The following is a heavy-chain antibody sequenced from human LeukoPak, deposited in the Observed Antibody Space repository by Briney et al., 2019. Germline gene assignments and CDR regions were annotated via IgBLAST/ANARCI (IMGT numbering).Heavy chain of an antibody. CDR2: IYYSGST. D-gene: IGHD5-24*01. Sequence: SETLSLTCAVYGGSFSGYYWSWIRQPPGKGLEWIGYIYYSGSTNYNPSLKSRVTISVDTSKNQFSLKLSSVTAADTAVYYCAREDGYNGDFDYWGQGTLVTVSS. J-gene: IGHJ4*02. CDR1: GGSFSGYY. V-gene: IGHV4-59*01. CDR3: AREDGYNGDFDY.